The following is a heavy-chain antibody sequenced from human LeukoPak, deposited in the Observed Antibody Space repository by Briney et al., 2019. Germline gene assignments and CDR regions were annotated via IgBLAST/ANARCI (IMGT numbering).Heavy chain of an antibody. CDR1: GGSINSGGYY. Sequence: PSQTLSLTCAVSGGSINSGGYYWSWIRQHPGQGLEWIGYISYSGSTFYNPSLKSRMTISVDRSKNQFSLKLSSVTAADTAVYYCAGQNIGYSCGYGNYHFDHWGQGTQVTVSS. CDR2: ISYSGST. D-gene: IGHD5-18*01. CDR3: AGQNIGYSCGYGNYHFDH. J-gene: IGHJ4*02. V-gene: IGHV4-31*11.